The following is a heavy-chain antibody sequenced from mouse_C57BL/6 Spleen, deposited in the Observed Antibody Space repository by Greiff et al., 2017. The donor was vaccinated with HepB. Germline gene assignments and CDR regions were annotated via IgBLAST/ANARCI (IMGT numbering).Heavy chain of an antibody. D-gene: IGHD2-5*01. CDR3: ARDYSKEGFAY. V-gene: IGHV1-52*01. Sequence: LKQPGAELVRPGSSVKLSCKASGYTFTSYWMHWVKQRPIQGLEWIGNIDPSDSETHYNQKFKDKATLTVDKSSSTAYMQLSSLTSEDSAVYYCARDYSKEGFAYWGQGTLVTVSA. CDR2: IDPSDSET. J-gene: IGHJ3*01. CDR1: GYTFTSYW.